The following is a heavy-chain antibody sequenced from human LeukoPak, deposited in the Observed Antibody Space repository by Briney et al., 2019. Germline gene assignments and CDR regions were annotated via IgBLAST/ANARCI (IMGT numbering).Heavy chain of an antibody. D-gene: IGHD3-22*01. CDR1: GGSISSSSFY. V-gene: IGHV4-39*02. Sequence: SETLSLTCTVSGGSISSSSFYWGWIRQPPGKGLKWIGSIYYSGGTDYNPSLKSRVTISVDTSKNQFSLNLSSVTAADTAVYYCAREASYYDSSGYSKNFDYWGQGTLVTVSS. J-gene: IGHJ4*02. CDR3: AREASYYDSSGYSKNFDY. CDR2: IYYSGGT.